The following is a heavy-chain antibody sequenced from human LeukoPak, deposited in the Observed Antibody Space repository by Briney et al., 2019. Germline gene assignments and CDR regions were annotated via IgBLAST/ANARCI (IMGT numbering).Heavy chain of an antibody. D-gene: IGHD3-22*01. Sequence: SETLSLTCAVYGGSFSGYYWSWIRQPPGKGLEWSGEINHSGSTNYNPSLKSRVTISVDTSKNQFSLKLSSVTAADTAVYYCARRHYYDSSWVFDYWGQGTLVTVSS. V-gene: IGHV4-34*01. CDR1: GGSFSGYY. CDR3: ARRHYYDSSWVFDY. CDR2: INHSGST. J-gene: IGHJ4*02.